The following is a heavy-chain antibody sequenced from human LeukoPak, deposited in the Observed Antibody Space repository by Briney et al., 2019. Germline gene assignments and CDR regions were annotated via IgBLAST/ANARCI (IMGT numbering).Heavy chain of an antibody. J-gene: IGHJ4*02. Sequence: PSETLFLTCTVSGGSISSSSYYWRWIRQPPGKGLEWVGCVYHTGTTSYNPSLKSRVTISVDTSKNQFSLKLSSVTAADTAVYYCARHYVDGRLWFGELFQYYFDYWGQGTLVTVSS. CDR2: VYHTGTT. CDR3: ARHYVDGRLWFGELFQYYFDY. D-gene: IGHD3-10*01. V-gene: IGHV4-61*05. CDR1: GGSISSSSYY.